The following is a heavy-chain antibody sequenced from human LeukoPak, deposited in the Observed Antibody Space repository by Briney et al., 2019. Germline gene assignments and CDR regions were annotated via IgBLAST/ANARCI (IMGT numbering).Heavy chain of an antibody. Sequence: SVKVSCKASRGTFSSYTISWVRQAPGQGLEWMGRIIPILGIANYAQKFQGRVTITADKSTSTAYMELSSLRSEDTAVYYCAREVGATSNFDYWGQGTLVTVS. D-gene: IGHD1-26*01. J-gene: IGHJ4*02. V-gene: IGHV1-69*04. CDR2: IIPILGIA. CDR3: AREVGATSNFDY. CDR1: RGTFSSYT.